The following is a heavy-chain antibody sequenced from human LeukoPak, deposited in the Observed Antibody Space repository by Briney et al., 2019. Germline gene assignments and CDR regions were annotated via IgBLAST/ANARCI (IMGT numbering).Heavy chain of an antibody. J-gene: IGHJ6*03. D-gene: IGHD2-21*01. CDR2: IYHSGSS. CDR3: ARVGYYPDYYMDV. CDR1: GYSISSGYY. V-gene: IGHV4-38-2*02. Sequence: NPSETLSLTCSVSGYSISSGYYWGWIRQPPGKGLEWIGTIYHSGSSYYNPSLKSRVTISVDTSKNQFSLQLNSVTAADTALFFCARVGYYPDYYMDVWGKGTTVTVSS.